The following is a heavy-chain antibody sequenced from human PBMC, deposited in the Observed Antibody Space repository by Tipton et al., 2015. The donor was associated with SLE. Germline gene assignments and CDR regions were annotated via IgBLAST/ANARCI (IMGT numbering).Heavy chain of an antibody. CDR1: GGSFSGYY. V-gene: IGHV4-34*01. CDR3: ARHTESGSYSALDY. CDR2: INHSGST. D-gene: IGHD1-26*01. J-gene: IGHJ4*02. Sequence: TLSLTCAVYGGSFSGYYWSWIRQPPGKGLEWIGEINHSGSTNYNPSLKSRVTISVDTSKNQFYLNLNSVTAADTAVYYRARHTESGSYSALDYWGQGILVTVSS.